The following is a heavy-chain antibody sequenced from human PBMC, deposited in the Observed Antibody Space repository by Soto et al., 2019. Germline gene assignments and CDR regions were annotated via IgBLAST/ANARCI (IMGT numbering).Heavy chain of an antibody. D-gene: IGHD3-3*02. J-gene: IGHJ5*02. V-gene: IGHV4-59*01. Sequence: SETLSLTCTVSGGSISSSYWSWIRQPPGKGLEWIGYIYRSGSTYYNPSLKSRVTGSTNYNPSLKSRVTISLDTSNNQFSLKLSSVTAADTAVDHCASIRSNNWLDPCGQGNLVTFSS. CDR3: ASIRSNNWLDP. CDR2: IYRSGST. CDR1: GGSISSSY.